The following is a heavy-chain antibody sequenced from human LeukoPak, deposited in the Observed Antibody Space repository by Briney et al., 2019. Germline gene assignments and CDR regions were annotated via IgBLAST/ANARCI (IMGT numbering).Heavy chain of an antibody. CDR3: ARTIAAAGTLLDY. D-gene: IGHD6-13*01. Sequence: ASVKVSCEASGYTFNRYGISWVRQAPGQGLEWLGWISAYNDKTKYAQKVQDRVTMTTDTFTRTAYMELWSLRSEDTAVYYCARTIAAAGTLLDYWGQGTPVTVSS. J-gene: IGHJ4*02. CDR1: GYTFNRYG. CDR2: ISAYNDKT. V-gene: IGHV1-18*01.